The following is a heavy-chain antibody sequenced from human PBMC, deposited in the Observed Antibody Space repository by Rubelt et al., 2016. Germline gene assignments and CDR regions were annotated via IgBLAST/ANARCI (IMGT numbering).Heavy chain of an antibody. D-gene: IGHD3-16*02. CDR3: ARHRDMGFRVDV. V-gene: IGHV4-34*01. CDR2: INHSGST. CDR1: GGSFSGYY. J-gene: IGHJ6*02. Sequence: QVQLQQWGAGLLKPSETLSLTCAVYGGSFSGYYWSWIRQPPGKGLEWIGEINHSGSTNYNPFLKSRCTIAVHTSTNQFSPKLSVVTSADTAVYYCARHRDMGFRVDVWGQGTTVTVSS.